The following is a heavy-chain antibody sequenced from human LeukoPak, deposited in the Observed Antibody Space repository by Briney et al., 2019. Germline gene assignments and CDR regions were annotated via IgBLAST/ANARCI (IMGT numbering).Heavy chain of an antibody. CDR3: AKEVGVFDY. CDR1: GFTFRNYA. V-gene: IGHV3-23*01. D-gene: IGHD1-26*01. Sequence: GGSLRLSCEASGFTFRNYAMSWVRQAPEKGPEWVSSVSGSGSTTHYEDSVKGRFTITRDNSKNTLYLQMNSLRADDTAVYYCAKEVGVFDYWGQGTLVTVSS. CDR2: VSGSGSTT. J-gene: IGHJ4*02.